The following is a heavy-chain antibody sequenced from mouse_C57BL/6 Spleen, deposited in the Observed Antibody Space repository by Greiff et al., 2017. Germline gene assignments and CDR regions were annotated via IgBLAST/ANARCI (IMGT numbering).Heavy chain of an antibody. CDR3: GKHDGDGAWFAY. V-gene: IGHV2-3*01. Sequence: VQLQESGPGLVAPSQSLSITCTVSGFSLTSYGVSWVRQPPGKGLEWLGVIWGAGSTTYHSALISILSISKDNSKSQVFLILNSLQTDDTATYYCGKHDGDGAWFAYWGQGTLVTVSA. CDR2: IWGAGST. D-gene: IGHD2-3*01. CDR1: GFSLTSYG. J-gene: IGHJ3*01.